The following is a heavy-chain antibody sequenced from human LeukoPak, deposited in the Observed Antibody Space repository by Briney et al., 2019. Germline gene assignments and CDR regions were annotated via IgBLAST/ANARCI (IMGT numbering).Heavy chain of an antibody. CDR3: AGQISESYSLHDY. CDR1: GFTFSSYW. Sequence: GSLRLSCAASGFTFSSYWMHWVRQAPGKGLVWVSRINSDGSSTSYADSVKGRFTISRDNAKNTLYLQMNSLRAEDTAVYYCAGQISESYSLHDYWGQGTLVTVSS. CDR2: INSDGSST. D-gene: IGHD1-26*01. V-gene: IGHV3-74*01. J-gene: IGHJ4*02.